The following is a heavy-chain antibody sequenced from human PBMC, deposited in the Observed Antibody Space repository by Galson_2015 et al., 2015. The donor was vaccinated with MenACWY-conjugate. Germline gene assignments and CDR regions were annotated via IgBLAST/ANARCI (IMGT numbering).Heavy chain of an antibody. J-gene: IGHJ2*01. Sequence: QSGAEVKKPGESLKISCTGSGYSFTSYWIVWVRQMPGKGLEWMGIIYPGDSDTIYSPSFQGQVTISADKSLSTAYLQWSSLKASDTAMYYCARHPAYCSNTSCYWYFDLWGRGTLVTVSS. CDR3: ARHPAYCSNTSCYWYFDL. CDR2: IYPGDSDT. D-gene: IGHD2-2*01. CDR1: GYSFTSYW. V-gene: IGHV5-51*01.